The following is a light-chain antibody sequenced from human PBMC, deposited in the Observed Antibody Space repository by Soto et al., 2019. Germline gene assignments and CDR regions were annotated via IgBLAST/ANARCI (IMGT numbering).Light chain of an antibody. V-gene: IGKV1-9*01. Sequence: DIQLTQSPSFLSASAGARVPITCRASQGISSFLAWYQQKPGRAPKLLIYAASTLQSGVPSRFSGSGSGTEFTLTISSLQPDDFATYYCQQYNSYPTWTFGQGTKVDIK. CDR3: QQYNSYPTWT. J-gene: IGKJ1*01. CDR1: QGISSF. CDR2: AAS.